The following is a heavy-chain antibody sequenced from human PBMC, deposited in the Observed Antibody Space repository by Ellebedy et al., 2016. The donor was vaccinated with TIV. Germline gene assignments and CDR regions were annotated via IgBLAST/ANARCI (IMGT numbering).Heavy chain of an antibody. J-gene: IGHJ4*02. CDR1: GGSISSYY. D-gene: IGHD3-9*01. CDR2: ISGSGGST. V-gene: IGHV3-23*01. CDR3: AKGLNFDWILFSHTSGSPFRY. Sequence: PSETLSLTCTVSGGSISSYYWSWIRQPPGKGLEWVSAISGSGGSTYYADSVKGRFTISRDNSKNTLYLQMNSLRAEDTAVYYCAKGLNFDWILFSHTSGSPFRYWGQGTLVTVSS.